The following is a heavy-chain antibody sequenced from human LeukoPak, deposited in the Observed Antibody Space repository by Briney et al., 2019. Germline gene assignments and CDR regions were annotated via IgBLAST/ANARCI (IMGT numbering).Heavy chain of an antibody. V-gene: IGHV1-69*04. D-gene: IGHD5-18*01. Sequence: SVKVSCKVSGYSFTNYDINWVRQAPGQGLEWMGRIIPILGIANYAQKFQGRVTITADKSTGTAYMELSSLRSEDTAVYYCARGKGVDTAICDYWGQGTLVTVSS. CDR3: ARGKGVDTAICDY. J-gene: IGHJ4*02. CDR2: IIPILGIA. CDR1: GYSFTNYD.